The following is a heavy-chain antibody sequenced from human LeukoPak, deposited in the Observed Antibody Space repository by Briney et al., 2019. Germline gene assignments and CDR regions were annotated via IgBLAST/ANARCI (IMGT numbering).Heavy chain of an antibody. D-gene: IGHD2-15*01. Sequence: GGSLRLSCTASGFTFGNYAMSRVRQAPGRGLEWVCFIRSKVYSGTTEYAASVKGRFTISRDDSKSIAYLQMNSLKIEDTAVYYCTGYCSGGSCYYYWGQGNLVTVSS. CDR2: IRSKVYSGTT. CDR3: TGYCSGGSCYYY. J-gene: IGHJ4*02. V-gene: IGHV3-49*04. CDR1: GFTFGNYA.